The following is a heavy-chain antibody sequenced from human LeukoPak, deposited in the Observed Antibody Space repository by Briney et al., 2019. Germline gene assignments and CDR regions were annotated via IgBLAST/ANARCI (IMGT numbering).Heavy chain of an antibody. Sequence: GGSLRLSYSASGFTVGSLGMEWVRQAPGKGLEWVAVVRYDGSDKYYAASVKGRFTISRDNSKNTLYLQMNNLRAEDTTLYYCAKTGGRDGYGFDSWGQGTLVTVSP. CDR2: VRYDGSDK. CDR3: AKTGGRDGYGFDS. CDR1: GFTVGSLG. D-gene: IGHD5-24*01. V-gene: IGHV3-30*02. J-gene: IGHJ4*02.